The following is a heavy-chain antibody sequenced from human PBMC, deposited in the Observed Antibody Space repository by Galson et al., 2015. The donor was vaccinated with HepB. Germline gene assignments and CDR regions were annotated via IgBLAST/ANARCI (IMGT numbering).Heavy chain of an antibody. CDR3: AKDIGDILTGYTNALDY. Sequence: SLRLSCAASGFTFDDYAMHWVRQAPGKGLEWVSGISWNSGSIGYADSVKGRFTISRDNAKNSLYLQMNSLRAEDTALYYCAKDIGDILTGYTNALDYWGQGTLVTVSS. V-gene: IGHV3-9*01. CDR1: GFTFDDYA. J-gene: IGHJ4*02. D-gene: IGHD3-9*01. CDR2: ISWNSGSI.